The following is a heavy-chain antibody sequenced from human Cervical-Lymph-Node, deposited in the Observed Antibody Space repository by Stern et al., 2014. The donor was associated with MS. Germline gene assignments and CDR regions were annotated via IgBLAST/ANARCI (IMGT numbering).Heavy chain of an antibody. Sequence: VQLEESGAEVKKPGSSVKVSCKASGGTFSTYPIIWVRQAPGQGLEGMGGIIPVFGTANSAQKFQGRVTITAADSSSTAYMELSSLRSEDTAVYYCASPVTLTVGAMDVWGQGTTITVSS. D-gene: IGHD4-17*01. CDR1: GGTFSTYP. J-gene: IGHJ6*02. CDR3: ASPVTLTVGAMDV. V-gene: IGHV1-69*01. CDR2: IIPVFGTA.